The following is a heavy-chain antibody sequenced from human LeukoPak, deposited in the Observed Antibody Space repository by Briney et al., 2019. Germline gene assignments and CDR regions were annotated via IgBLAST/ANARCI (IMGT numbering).Heavy chain of an antibody. CDR1: GGSISSSSYY. CDR2: INHSGST. J-gene: IGHJ4*02. V-gene: IGHV4-39*07. Sequence: SSETLSLTCTVSGGSISSSSYYWGWIRQPPGKGLEWIGEINHSGSTNYNPSLKSRVTMSVDTSKNQFSLKLSSVTAADTAVYYCARGGIVGAPLVNYFDYWGQGTLVTVSS. CDR3: ARGGIVGAPLVNYFDY. D-gene: IGHD1-26*01.